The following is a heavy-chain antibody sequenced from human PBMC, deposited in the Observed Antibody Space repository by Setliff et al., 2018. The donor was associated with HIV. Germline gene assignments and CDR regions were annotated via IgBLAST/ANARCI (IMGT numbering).Heavy chain of an antibody. D-gene: IGHD3-9*01. V-gene: IGHV1-18*01. CDR1: GYIFSSYA. CDR3: ARDSPSGLVFLKPLDH. Sequence: GASVKVSCKASGYIFSSYAIAWVRRAPGQGLEWMGWISAYNGDTKYADNFQGRVTLTTDTSTSTGYMEVRSLKSDDTAMYYCARDSPSGLVFLKPLDHWGQGTLVTVSS. J-gene: IGHJ4*02. CDR2: ISAYNGDT.